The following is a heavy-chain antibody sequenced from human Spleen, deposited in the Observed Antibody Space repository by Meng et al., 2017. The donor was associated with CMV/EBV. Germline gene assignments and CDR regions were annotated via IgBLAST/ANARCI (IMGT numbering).Heavy chain of an antibody. CDR1: GYAFTNYS. J-gene: IGHJ5*01. V-gene: IGHV1-46*01. CDR3: AKAVFYVGPLDS. CDR2: INPSGGHT. D-gene: IGHD3-10*02. Sequence: ASVKVSCKASGYAFTNYSMHWVRQAPGQGLEWMGIINPSGGHTSYAQTFRGRVTMTRDTSTSTVYMELSSLRSEDTALYYCAKAVFYVGPLDSWGHGTLVTVSS.